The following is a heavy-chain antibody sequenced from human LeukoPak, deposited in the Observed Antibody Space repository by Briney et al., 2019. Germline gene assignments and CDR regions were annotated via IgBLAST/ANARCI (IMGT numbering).Heavy chain of an antibody. V-gene: IGHV3-23*01. CDR1: GFTFSSYA. J-gene: IGHJ4*02. CDR2: IGDSGGST. D-gene: IGHD6-13*01. Sequence: PGGSLRLSCAASGFTFSSYAMSWVRQAPGKGLECVSSIGDSGGSTYYADSVKGRFTISRDNSKNTLYLQMNSLRAEDTAVYYCAKVETAAAATLRGFDYWGQGTLVTVSS. CDR3: AKVETAAAATLRGFDY.